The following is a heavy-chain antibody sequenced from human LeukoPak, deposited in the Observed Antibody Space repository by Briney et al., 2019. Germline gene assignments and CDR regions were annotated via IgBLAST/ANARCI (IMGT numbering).Heavy chain of an antibody. V-gene: IGHV1-2*02. CDR3: ARGGYSSGWYVPAGVNFDY. Sequence: ASVKVSCKASGYTFTGYYMHWVRQAPGQGLGWMGWINPNSGGTNYAQKFQGRVTMTRDTSISTAYMELSRLRSDDTAVYYCARGGYSSGWYVPAGVNFDYWGQGTLVTVSS. D-gene: IGHD6-19*01. CDR1: GYTFTGYY. CDR2: INPNSGGT. J-gene: IGHJ4*02.